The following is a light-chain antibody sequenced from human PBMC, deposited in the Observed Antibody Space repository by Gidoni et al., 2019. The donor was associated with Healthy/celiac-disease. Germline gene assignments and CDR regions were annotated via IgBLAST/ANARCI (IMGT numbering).Light chain of an antibody. CDR1: QSVSSSY. CDR3: QQYGSSSYT. CDR2: GAS. Sequence: EIVLTPSPGTLSLSPGERAPLSCRASQSVSSSYLAWYQQKPGQAPSLLIYGASSRATGIPDRFSGSGSGTDFTLTISRLEPEDFAVYYCQQYGSSSYTFGQGTKLEIK. V-gene: IGKV3-20*01. J-gene: IGKJ2*01.